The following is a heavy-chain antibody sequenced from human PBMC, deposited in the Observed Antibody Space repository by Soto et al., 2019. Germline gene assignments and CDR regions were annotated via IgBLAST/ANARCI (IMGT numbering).Heavy chain of an antibody. Sequence: VASVKVSCKASGGTFSSYAISWVRQAPGQGLEWMGGIIPIFGTANYAQKFQGRVTITADESTSTAYMELSSLRSEDTAVYYCARGRVVPPPDWFDPWGQGTLVTVSS. V-gene: IGHV1-69*13. D-gene: IGHD2-15*01. CDR1: GGTFSSYA. CDR2: IIPIFGTA. J-gene: IGHJ5*02. CDR3: ARGRVVPPPDWFDP.